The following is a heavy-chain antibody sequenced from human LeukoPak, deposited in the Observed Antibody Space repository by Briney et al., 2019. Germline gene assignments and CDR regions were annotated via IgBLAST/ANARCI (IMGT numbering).Heavy chain of an antibody. Sequence: PGGSLRLSCATSPFNFNKFGMSWVRQAPGKGLEWVSSISGNGGSTQYADSVQGRFAISRDNSKNTLYLQMNSLRAEDTAVYYCAKDPNGDYIGTFDIWGQGTMVTVSS. CDR1: PFNFNKFG. CDR3: AKDPNGDYIGTFDI. D-gene: IGHD4-17*01. J-gene: IGHJ3*02. V-gene: IGHV3-23*01. CDR2: ISGNGGST.